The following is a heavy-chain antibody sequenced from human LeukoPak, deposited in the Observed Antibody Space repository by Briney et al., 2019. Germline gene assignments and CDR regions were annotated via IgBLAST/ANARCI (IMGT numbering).Heavy chain of an antibody. CDR3: VREGYTYGLAFDY. CDR2: ISNSGTTM. D-gene: IGHD5-18*01. V-gene: IGHV3-48*03. J-gene: IGHJ4*02. CDR1: GFTFSSYD. Sequence: GGSLRLSCAASGFTFSSYDMDWVRQAPGKGLEWVSYISNSGTTMNYADSVKGRFTIPRDIAKNTLYLQMNSLRAEDTAVYYCVREGYTYGLAFDYWGQGTLVTVSS.